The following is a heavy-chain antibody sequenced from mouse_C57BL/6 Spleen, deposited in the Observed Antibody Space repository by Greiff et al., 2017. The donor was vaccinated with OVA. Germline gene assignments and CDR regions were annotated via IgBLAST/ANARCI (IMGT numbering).Heavy chain of an antibody. D-gene: IGHD2-1*01. CDR1: GYTFTDYN. V-gene: IGHV1-18*01. J-gene: IGHJ2*01. CDR2: INPNNGGT. Sequence: EVQLQQSGPELVKPGASVKIPCKASGYTFTDYNMDWVKQSHGKSLEWIGDINPNNGGTIYNQKFKGKATLTVDKSSSTAYMELRSLTSDDTAVYYCARGTYGNFFDYWGQGTTLTVSS. CDR3: ARGTYGNFFDY.